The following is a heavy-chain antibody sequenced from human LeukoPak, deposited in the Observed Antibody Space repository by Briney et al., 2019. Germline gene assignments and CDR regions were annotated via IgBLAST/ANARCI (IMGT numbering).Heavy chain of an antibody. J-gene: IGHJ4*02. CDR1: GGSFSGYY. D-gene: IGHD2-2*03. V-gene: IGHV4-34*01. CDR2: INHSGST. CDR3: ASGYYLDIVVVPAANYFDY. Sequence: SETLSLTCAVYGGSFSGYYWSWIRQPPGKGLEWIGEINHSGSTNYNPSLKSRVTISVDTSKNQFSLKLSSVTAADTAVYYCASGYYLDIVVVPAANYFDYWGQGTLVTVSS.